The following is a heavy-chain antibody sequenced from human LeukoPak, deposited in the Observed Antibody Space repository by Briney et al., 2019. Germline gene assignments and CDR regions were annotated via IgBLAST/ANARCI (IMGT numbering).Heavy chain of an antibody. CDR1: GYTFTGYY. CDR2: INPNSGGT. V-gene: IGHV1-2*02. D-gene: IGHD2-2*01. Sequence: APVKVSCKASGYTFTGYYMHWVRQAPGQGLEWMGWINPNSGGTNYAQKFQGRVTMTRDTSTSTAYMELSRLRSDDTAVYYCARDASATAMLYFDYWGQGTLVTVSS. J-gene: IGHJ4*02. CDR3: ARDASATAMLYFDY.